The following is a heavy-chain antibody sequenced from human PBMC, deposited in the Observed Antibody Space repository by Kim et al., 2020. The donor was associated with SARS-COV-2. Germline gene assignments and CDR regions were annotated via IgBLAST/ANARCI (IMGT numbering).Heavy chain of an antibody. V-gene: IGHV3-23*01. CDR2: ITGSGGST. CDR3: AKDQRDFLTGDFDY. J-gene: IGHJ4*02. D-gene: IGHD3-9*01. CDR1: GFTFSNYA. Sequence: GGSLRLSCAASGFTFSNYAMSWVRQAPGKGLEWVSGITGSGGSTYYADSVKGRFTISRDNSKNTLYLQMNSLRAEDTAVYYCAKDQRDFLTGDFDYWGQGTLVTVSS.